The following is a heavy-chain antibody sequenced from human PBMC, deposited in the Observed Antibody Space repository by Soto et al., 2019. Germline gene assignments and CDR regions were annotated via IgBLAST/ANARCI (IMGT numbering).Heavy chain of an antibody. CDR1: GYILTDLS. V-gene: IGHV1-24*01. Sequence: QGQLVQSGAEVKKPGASVKVSCKVSGYILTDLSIHWVRQAPGKGLEWMGGFDPEHGKTIYAQKFQGRVAMTEDTSTYTAYMEVNSLRSEDTAVDYCARKKGCILEISYSDLWGRGTLVTVSS. CDR2: FDPEHGKT. D-gene: IGHD1-1*01. CDR3: ARKKGCILEISYSDL. J-gene: IGHJ2*01.